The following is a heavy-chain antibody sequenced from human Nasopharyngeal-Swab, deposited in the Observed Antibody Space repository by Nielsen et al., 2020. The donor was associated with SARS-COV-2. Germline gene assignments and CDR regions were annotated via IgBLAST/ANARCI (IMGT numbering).Heavy chain of an antibody. CDR1: GYSFTSYW. J-gene: IGHJ4*02. V-gene: IGHV5-51*01. Sequence: KVSCKGSGYSFTSYWIGWVRQMPGKGLEWMGIIYPGDSDTRYSPSFQGQVTISADKPISTAYLQWSSLKASDTAMYYCARHLIGSSAGIDYWGQGTLVTVSS. CDR2: IYPGDSDT. CDR3: ARHLIGSSAGIDY. D-gene: IGHD2-15*01.